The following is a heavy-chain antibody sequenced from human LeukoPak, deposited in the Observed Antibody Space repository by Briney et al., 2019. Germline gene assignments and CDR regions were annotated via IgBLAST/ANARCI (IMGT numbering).Heavy chain of an antibody. D-gene: IGHD5-18*01. J-gene: IGHJ5*02. V-gene: IGHV3-11*04. CDR3: ARTGGPQLWLT. Sequence: PGGSLRLSYAASGFTFSDYYMSWIRQAPGKGLEWVSYISSRGDTIYYTDSVKGRFTISRDNAKNSLYLQMNSLRAEDTAVYYCARTGGPQLWLTWGQGTLVTVSS. CDR2: ISSRGDTI. CDR1: GFTFSDYY.